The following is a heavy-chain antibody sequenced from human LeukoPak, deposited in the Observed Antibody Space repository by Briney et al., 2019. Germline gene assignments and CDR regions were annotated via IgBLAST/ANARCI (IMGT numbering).Heavy chain of an antibody. CDR2: IKRVTDVGTT. V-gene: IGHV3-15*01. D-gene: IGHD3-22*01. Sequence: GGSLRLSCAASGFTFSDAYMSWVRQAPGKGLEWLGRIKRVTDVGTTDYAAPVKGRFTISRDDSKNTLYLQMNSLKIEDTAVYYCTTGNYDSSGYYRSLEYWGQGTLVTVSS. J-gene: IGHJ4*02. CDR3: TTGNYDSSGYYRSLEY. CDR1: GFTFSDAY.